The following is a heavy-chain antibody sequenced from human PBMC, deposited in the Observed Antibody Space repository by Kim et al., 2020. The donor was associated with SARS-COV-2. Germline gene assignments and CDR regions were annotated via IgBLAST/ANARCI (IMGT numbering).Heavy chain of an antibody. CDR3: ARAPTGYCTGGVCSNYFDY. V-gene: IGHV3-9*01. Sequence: GRFTISRDNAKNSLYLQMNSLRAEDTALYYCARAPTGYCTGGVCSNYFDYWGQGTLVTVSS. J-gene: IGHJ4*02. D-gene: IGHD2-8*02.